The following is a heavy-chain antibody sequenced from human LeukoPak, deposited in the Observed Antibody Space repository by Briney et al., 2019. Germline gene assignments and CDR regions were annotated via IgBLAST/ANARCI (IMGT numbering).Heavy chain of an antibody. V-gene: IGHV3-20*04. J-gene: IGHJ4*02. D-gene: IGHD4-17*01. Sequence: GGSLRLSCAASGFIFDDYDMSWVRQAPGKGLEWVSGASGLNWNGGGTGYADSVKGRFTISRDNAKNTVSLQMSSLRAEDTALYYCARGGYGAHMGWGQGTLVTVSS. CDR1: GFIFDDYD. CDR3: ARGGYGAHMG. CDR2: LNWNGGGT.